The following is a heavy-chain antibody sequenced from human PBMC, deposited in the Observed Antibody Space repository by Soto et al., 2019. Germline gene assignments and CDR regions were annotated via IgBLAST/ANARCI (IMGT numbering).Heavy chain of an antibody. V-gene: IGHV3-48*03. D-gene: IGHD3-22*01. CDR1: GFTFSTFE. CDR2: ISSSGSPI. J-gene: IGHJ4*02. CDR3: ARAHYYDNTGQPPV. Sequence: SLRLSCVASGFTFSTFEMNWVRQAPGKGLEWVSYISSSGSPIYYAESVKGRFTISRDNAKNSLFLQMDSLRAEDTAVYYCARAHYYDNTGQPPVGGQGTLVTVSS.